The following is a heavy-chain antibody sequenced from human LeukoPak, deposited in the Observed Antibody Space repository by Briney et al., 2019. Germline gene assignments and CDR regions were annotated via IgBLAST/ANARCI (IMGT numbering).Heavy chain of an antibody. CDR1: GGTFSSYA. Sequence: ASVKVSCKASGGTFSSYAISWVRQAPGQGLEWMGGIIPIFGTANYAQKFQGRVTITTDESTSTAYMELSSLRSEDTAVYYCARDGIEAAGTYFDYWGQGTLVTVSS. CDR2: IIPIFGTA. D-gene: IGHD6-13*01. CDR3: ARDGIEAAGTYFDY. V-gene: IGHV1-69*05. J-gene: IGHJ4*02.